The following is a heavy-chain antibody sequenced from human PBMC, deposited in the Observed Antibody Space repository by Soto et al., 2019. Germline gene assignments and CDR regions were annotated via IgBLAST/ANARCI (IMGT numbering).Heavy chain of an antibody. V-gene: IGHV3-15*07. CDR3: TPLALKYNSDWYPLSD. J-gene: IGHJ4*02. D-gene: IGHD6-19*01. Sequence: EVQLVESGGGLVKPGGSLRLSCAGSGFTFSNVWMNWVRQAPGKGLEWVGRIKSETDGGTIDYAAPVNGRFTISRDDSNNTLYLQMNSLKTEDTATYYCTPLALKYNSDWYPLSDWGQGTRVTVSS. CDR1: GFTFSNVW. CDR2: IKSETDGGTI.